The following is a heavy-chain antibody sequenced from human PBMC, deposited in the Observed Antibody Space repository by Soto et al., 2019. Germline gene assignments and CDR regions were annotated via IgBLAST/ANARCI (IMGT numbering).Heavy chain of an antibody. CDR3: AKDRGRATAGEYYYYGMDV. V-gene: IGHV1-46*01. CDR1: GYTFTSYY. Sequence: QVQLVQSGAAVQKSGASVKVSCKASGYTFTSYYIHWVRQAPGQGLDWMGIINPSGGSTDYAQKFQGRVAITSDASTSTVYMELSSLRSEDTAVYYCAKDRGRATAGEYYYYGMDVWGQGTTVTVSS. J-gene: IGHJ6*02. CDR2: INPSGGST. D-gene: IGHD6-13*01.